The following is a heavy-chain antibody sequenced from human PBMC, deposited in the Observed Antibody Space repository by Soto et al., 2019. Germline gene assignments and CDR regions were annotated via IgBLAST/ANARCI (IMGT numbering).Heavy chain of an antibody. V-gene: IGHV4-4*02. CDR3: ARGSGWYLGYFQH. CDR1: GGSISSSNW. D-gene: IGHD6-19*01. J-gene: IGHJ1*01. Sequence: QVQLQESGPGLVKPSGTLSLTCAVSGGSISSSNWWSWVRQPPGKGLEWIGEIYHSGSTNYNPSLKSRVTIAVDKSKTPFSLKLISVTAADTAVYYCARGSGWYLGYFQHWGQGTLVTVSS. CDR2: IYHSGST.